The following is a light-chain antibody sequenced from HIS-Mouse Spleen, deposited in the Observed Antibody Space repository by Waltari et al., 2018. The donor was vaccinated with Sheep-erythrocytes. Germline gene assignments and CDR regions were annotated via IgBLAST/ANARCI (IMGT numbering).Light chain of an antibody. CDR2: DVS. CDR3: CSYAGSYNHV. Sequence: QSALTQPRSVSGSPGQSVPIPCTGTSSVVGGYNYVSWYQQHPGKAPKLMIYDVSKRPSGVPDRFSGSKSGNTASLTISGLQAEDEADYYCCSYAGSYNHVFATGTKVTVL. J-gene: IGLJ1*01. CDR1: SSVVGGYNY. V-gene: IGLV2-11*01.